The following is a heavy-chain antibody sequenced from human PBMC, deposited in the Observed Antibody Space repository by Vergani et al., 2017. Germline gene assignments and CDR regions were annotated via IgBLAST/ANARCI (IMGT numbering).Heavy chain of an antibody. J-gene: IGHJ4*02. CDR1: GFTFSSYD. CDR2: IGTAGDT. V-gene: IGHV3-13*01. CDR3: ARGVNAGLAFDY. D-gene: IGHD3-3*02. Sequence: EVQLVESGGGLVQPGGSLRLSCAASGFTFSSYDMHWVRQATGKGLEWVSAIGTAGDTYYPGSVKGRFTIARENAKNSLYLQMNSLRAGDTAVYYCARGVNAGLAFDYWGQGTLVTVSS.